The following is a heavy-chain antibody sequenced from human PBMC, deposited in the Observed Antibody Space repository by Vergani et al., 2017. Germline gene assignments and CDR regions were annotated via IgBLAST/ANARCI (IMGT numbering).Heavy chain of an antibody. CDR1: GYTFTSYG. CDR2: ISAYNGNT. J-gene: IGHJ6*03. V-gene: IGHV1-18*01. Sequence: QVQLVQSGAEVKKPGASVKVSCKASGYTFTSYGISWVRQAPGQGLEWMGWISAYNGNTNYAQKLQGRVTMTTDTSTSTAYMELRSLRSDDTAVYYCAGRGKTTVTPGGYYYYMDVWGKGTTVTVSS. D-gene: IGHD4-11*01. CDR3: AGRGKTTVTPGGYYYYMDV.